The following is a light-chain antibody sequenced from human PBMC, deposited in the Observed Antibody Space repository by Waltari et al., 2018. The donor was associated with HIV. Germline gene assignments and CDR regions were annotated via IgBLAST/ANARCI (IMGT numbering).Light chain of an antibody. CDR3: CSYAGTYRV. CDR1: SSDVGGSNY. V-gene: IGLV2-11*01. CDR2: DVS. J-gene: IGLJ3*02. Sequence: QSALTQPRSVSGSPGQSVTLYCTRTSSDVGGSNYVSRDPQHPGTSPNLIMYDVSKRPSGVPDRFSGSKSGNTASLTISWLQAEDEADYSCCSYAGTYRVFGGGTKLTVL.